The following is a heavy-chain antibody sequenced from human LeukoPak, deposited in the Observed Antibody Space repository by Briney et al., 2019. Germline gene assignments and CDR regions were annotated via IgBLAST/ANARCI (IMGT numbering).Heavy chain of an antibody. CDR1: GYTLSDNW. D-gene: IGHD3-3*01. CDR2: INPKSGDT. V-gene: IGHV1-2*02. Sequence: ASVKVSCKASGYTLSDNWLHWMRQAPGHGPEWMGSINPKSGDTDLAQRFQGRVTMTRDTSINTGHMEVSRLKSDDTAVYYCAKGGPVIRGPGVLIVPVFDHWGQGTLVTVSS. CDR3: AKGGPVIRGPGVLIVPVFDH. J-gene: IGHJ4*02.